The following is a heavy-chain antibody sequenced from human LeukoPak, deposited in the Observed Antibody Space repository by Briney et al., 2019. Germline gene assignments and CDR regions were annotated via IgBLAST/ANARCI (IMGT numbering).Heavy chain of an antibody. CDR1: GYTFTSYG. D-gene: IGHD1-26*01. J-gene: IGHJ4*02. V-gene: IGHV1-18*01. CDR2: ISAYNGNT. Sequence: ASVTVSCEASGYTFTSYGISWVRQAPGQGLEWMGWISAYNGNTNYAQKLQGRVTMTTDTSTSTAYMELRSLRSDDTAVYYCASLVGGIEGDYFDYWGQGTLVTVSS. CDR3: ASLVGGIEGDYFDY.